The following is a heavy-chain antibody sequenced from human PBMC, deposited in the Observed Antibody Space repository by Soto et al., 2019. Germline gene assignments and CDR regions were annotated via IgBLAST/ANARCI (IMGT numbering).Heavy chain of an antibody. CDR1: GFTFSDYA. J-gene: IGHJ4*02. CDR2: VFHDGRNT. Sequence: VQLVESGGGVVQPGRSLRLSCAASGFTFSDYAMHWVRQAPGKGLEWVAVVFHDGRNTHYADSVKGRFTISRDSSKNSDSLEITSRRAADSAVDYCAQGVRVWVARSDVNCWGQGALVTVS. V-gene: IGHV3-30*03. D-gene: IGHD1-26*01. CDR3: AQGVRVWVARSDVNC.